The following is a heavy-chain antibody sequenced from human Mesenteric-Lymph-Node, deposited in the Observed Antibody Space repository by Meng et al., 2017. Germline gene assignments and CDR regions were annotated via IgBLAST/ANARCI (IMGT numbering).Heavy chain of an antibody. Sequence: QVEVQESGPGLCKPSQPLSLTCTVSCGSMSSGDYFWNWIRQPPGKGLEWIGYIYYSGNTYYNPSLKSRVTISIDTSKNQFSLKLSSVTAADTAVYYCARAEYYNWFDPWGQGTLVTVSS. V-gene: IGHV4-30-4*01. J-gene: IGHJ5*02. CDR1: CGSMSSGDYF. CDR2: IYYSGNT. CDR3: ARAEYYNWFDP. D-gene: IGHD1-14*01.